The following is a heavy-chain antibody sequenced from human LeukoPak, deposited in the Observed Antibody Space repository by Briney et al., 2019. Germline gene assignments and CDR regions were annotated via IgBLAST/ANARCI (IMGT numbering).Heavy chain of an antibody. CDR2: ISYDGSNK. V-gene: IGHV3-30-3*01. J-gene: IGHJ4*02. Sequence: PGGSPRLSCAASGFTFSSYAMHWVRQAPGKGLEWVAVISYDGSNKYYADSVKGRFTISRDNSENTLYLQMNSLRAEDTAVYYCAREGRYSYGYYWGQGTLVTVSS. CDR1: GFTFSSYA. D-gene: IGHD5-18*01. CDR3: AREGRYSYGYY.